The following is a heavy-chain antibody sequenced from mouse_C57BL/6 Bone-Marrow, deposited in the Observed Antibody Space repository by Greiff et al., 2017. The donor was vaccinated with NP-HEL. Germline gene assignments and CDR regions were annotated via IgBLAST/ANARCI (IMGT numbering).Heavy chain of an antibody. Sequence: VQLQQSGAELVRPGASVKLSCTASGFNIKDYYMHWVKQRPEQGLEWIGRIDPEDGDTAYAPKFQGKATMTADTSSNTAYLQLSSLTSEDTAVYYCTEGNYGYDAWFAYWGQGTLVTVSA. V-gene: IGHV14-1*01. J-gene: IGHJ3*01. D-gene: IGHD2-2*01. CDR2: IDPEDGDT. CDR3: TEGNYGYDAWFAY. CDR1: GFNIKDYY.